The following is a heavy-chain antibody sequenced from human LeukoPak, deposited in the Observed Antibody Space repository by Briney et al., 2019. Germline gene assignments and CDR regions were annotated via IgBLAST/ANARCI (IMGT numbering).Heavy chain of an antibody. J-gene: IGHJ1*01. V-gene: IGHV3-7*03. Sequence: GGSLRLSCAASGFTFSSYWMSWVRQAPGKGLEWVANIKQDGSEKYYVDSVKGRFTISRDNAKNSLYLQMNSLRAEDTAVSYCARDSSSWYYLTHAEYFQHWGQGTLVTVSS. D-gene: IGHD6-13*01. CDR2: IKQDGSEK. CDR3: ARDSSSWYYLTHAEYFQH. CDR1: GFTFSSYW.